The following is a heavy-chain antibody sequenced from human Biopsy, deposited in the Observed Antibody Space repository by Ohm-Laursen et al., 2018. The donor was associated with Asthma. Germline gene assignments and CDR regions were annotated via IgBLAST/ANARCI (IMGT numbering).Heavy chain of an antibody. D-gene: IGHD6-19*01. CDR2: ISYDGRKK. CDR3: ARESSVAGSSEFDY. Sequence: SLRLSCAAFGFTFSSDGMHWVCQAPGKGLEWVEVISYDGRKKYFAVSVKGRFTISRDNSKNTLYLEMNSLRAEDTAVYYCARESSVAGSSEFDYWGQGTLVTVSS. V-gene: IGHV3-30*03. CDR1: GFTFSSDG. J-gene: IGHJ4*02.